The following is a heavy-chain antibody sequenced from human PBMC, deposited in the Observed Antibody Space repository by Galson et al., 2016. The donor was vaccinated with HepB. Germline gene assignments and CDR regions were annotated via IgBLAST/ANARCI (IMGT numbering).Heavy chain of an antibody. Sequence: SLRLSCAASGFTFSSYSMNWVRQALGKGLEWVSSISSSSYIYYADSVKGRFTISRDNAKNSPYLQMNSLRAEDTAVYYCARDLRPPDYWGQGTLVTVSS. CDR1: GFTFSSYS. J-gene: IGHJ4*02. CDR2: ISSSSYI. CDR3: ARDLRPPDY. V-gene: IGHV3-21*01.